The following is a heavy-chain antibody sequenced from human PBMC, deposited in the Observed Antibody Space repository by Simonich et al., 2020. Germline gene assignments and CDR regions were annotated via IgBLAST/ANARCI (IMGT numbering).Heavy chain of an antibody. CDR2: ISSSSSYI. V-gene: IGHV3-21*01. CDR1: GFTFSSYS. Sequence: EVQLVESGGGLVKPGGSLRLSCAASGFTFSSYSMNWVRQAPGKGLEGVSSISSSSSYIYYEDSVKGQFTISRDNAKNSLYLQMNSLRAEDTAVYYCARARGDSSSWYFDYWGQGTLVTVSS. CDR3: ARARGDSSSWYFDY. J-gene: IGHJ4*02. D-gene: IGHD6-13*01.